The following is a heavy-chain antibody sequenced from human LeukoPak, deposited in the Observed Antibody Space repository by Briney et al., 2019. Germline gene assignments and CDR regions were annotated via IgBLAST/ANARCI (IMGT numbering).Heavy chain of an antibody. CDR1: GGSISSSSYY. D-gene: IGHD3-10*01. Sequence: SETLSLTCTVSGGSISSSSYYWGWIRQPPGKGLEWIGSIYYSGSTYYNPSLKSRVAISVDTSKNQFSLKLSSVTAADTAVYYCARDRLWFGETYFDYWGQGTLVTVSS. V-gene: IGHV4-39*07. CDR2: IYYSGST. CDR3: ARDRLWFGETYFDY. J-gene: IGHJ4*02.